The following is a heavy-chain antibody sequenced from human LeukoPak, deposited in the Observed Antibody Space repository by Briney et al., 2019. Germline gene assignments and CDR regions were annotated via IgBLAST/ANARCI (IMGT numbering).Heavy chain of an antibody. V-gene: IGHV3-30*18. J-gene: IGHJ6*02. CDR1: GFTFSSYG. D-gene: IGHD1-1*01. CDR3: ANGRNDCYYYYGMDV. Sequence: GRFLRLSCAASGFTFSSYGMHWIRQAPGKGLEWVAVISYDGSNKYYADSVKGRFTISRDNSKNTLYLQMNSLRAEDTAVYYCANGRNDCYYYYGMDVWGQGTTVTVSS. CDR2: ISYDGSNK.